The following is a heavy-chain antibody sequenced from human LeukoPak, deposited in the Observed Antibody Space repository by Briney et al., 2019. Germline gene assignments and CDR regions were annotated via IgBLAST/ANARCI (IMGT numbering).Heavy chain of an antibody. CDR1: GGSFSGYY. V-gene: IGHV4-34*01. J-gene: IGHJ1*01. CDR3: ATQAPLRGYSYGKKGYFQH. Sequence: PSETLSLTCAVYGGSFSGYYWSWIRQPPGKGLEWIGEINHSGSTNYNPSLKSRVTISVDTSKNQFSLKLSSVTAADTAVYYCATQAPLRGYSYGKKGYFQHWGQGTLVTVSS. D-gene: IGHD5-18*01. CDR2: INHSGST.